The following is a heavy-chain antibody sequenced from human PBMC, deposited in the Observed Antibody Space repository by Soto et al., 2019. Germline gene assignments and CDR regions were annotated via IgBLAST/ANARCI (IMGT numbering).Heavy chain of an antibody. J-gene: IGHJ6*02. Sequence: EVQLVESGGGLVQPGGSLRLSCAASGFTFSSYSMNWVRQAPGKGLKWVSYISSSSSTIYYADSVKGRFTISRDNAKNSLYLQMNSLRAEDTAVYYCARDSSSPRARYGMDVWGQGTTVTVSS. V-gene: IGHV3-48*01. CDR1: GFTFSSYS. CDR2: ISSSSSTI. CDR3: ARDSSSPRARYGMDV.